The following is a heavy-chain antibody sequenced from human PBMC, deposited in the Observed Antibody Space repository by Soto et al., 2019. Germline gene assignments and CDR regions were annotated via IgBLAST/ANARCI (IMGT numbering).Heavy chain of an antibody. Sequence: GGSLRLSCAASGFTVSNYAMRWVRQAPGKGLEWVSAFTGSGGSTYYADSVKGRFTISRDNSKNTLYLQMNSLRADYTALYYCARLRGDNDYWGQGTLVTVSS. J-gene: IGHJ4*02. CDR2: FTGSGGST. D-gene: IGHD4-17*01. CDR3: ARLRGDNDY. CDR1: GFTVSNYA. V-gene: IGHV3-23*01.